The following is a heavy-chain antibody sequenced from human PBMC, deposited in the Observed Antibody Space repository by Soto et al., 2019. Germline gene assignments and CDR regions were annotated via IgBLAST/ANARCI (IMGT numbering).Heavy chain of an antibody. CDR3: ARLVYDTRLNYMYFDF. Sequence: PXGTLSLTCAVSGVSLTSGNWWTCVRQSPQRGLEYIGEIFHDGTANYYPSFERRVAMSVDTSRNQFSLKLTSVTAADTAVYFCARLVYDTRLNYMYFDFWGPGTLVTVSS. D-gene: IGHD3-10*01. J-gene: IGHJ4*02. V-gene: IGHV4-4*01. CDR1: GVSLTSGNW. CDR2: IFHDGTA.